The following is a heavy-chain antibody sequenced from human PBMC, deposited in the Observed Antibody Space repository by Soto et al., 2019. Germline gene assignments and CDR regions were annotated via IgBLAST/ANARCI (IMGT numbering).Heavy chain of an antibody. V-gene: IGHV4-39*01. Sequence: QLQLQESGPGLVQPSETLSLTCTVSGGSSSSRSYYWGWIRQPPGMGLEWIGSMYYSGNTYYNPSLKSRVTMSVDTSKNQFSLRLSSVTAADTAVYYCASQICTSAGCSAVEYFDFWGQGTLVTVSS. CDR2: MYYSGNT. J-gene: IGHJ4*02. D-gene: IGHD2-2*01. CDR1: GGSSSSRSYY. CDR3: ASQICTSAGCSAVEYFDF.